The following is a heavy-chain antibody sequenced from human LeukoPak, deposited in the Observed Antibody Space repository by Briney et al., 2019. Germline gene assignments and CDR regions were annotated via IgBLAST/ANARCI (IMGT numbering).Heavy chain of an antibody. Sequence: SSETLSLTCTVSGGSISSYYWSWIRQPAGKGLEWIGRIYTSGSTNYNPSLKSRVTMSVDASKNQFSLKLSSVTAADTAVYYCARDLVRAYCSSTSCYLGAFDIWGQGTMVTVSS. V-gene: IGHV4-4*07. J-gene: IGHJ3*02. CDR3: ARDLVRAYCSSTSCYLGAFDI. CDR1: GGSISSYY. CDR2: IYTSGST. D-gene: IGHD2-2*01.